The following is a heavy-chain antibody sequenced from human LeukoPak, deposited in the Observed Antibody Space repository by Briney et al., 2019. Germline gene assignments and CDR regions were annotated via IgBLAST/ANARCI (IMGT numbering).Heavy chain of an antibody. Sequence: GGSLRLSCAASGFTFSSYEMIWVRQAPGKGLEWVSYIGTSGSSIYYADSVKGRFTISRDNAKNSLYLQMNSLRYEDTSVYYCARDEKLRTGVWYFDYWGQGTLVTVSS. CDR1: GFTFSSYE. D-gene: IGHD7-27*01. CDR3: ARDEKLRTGVWYFDY. CDR2: IGTSGSSI. V-gene: IGHV3-48*03. J-gene: IGHJ4*02.